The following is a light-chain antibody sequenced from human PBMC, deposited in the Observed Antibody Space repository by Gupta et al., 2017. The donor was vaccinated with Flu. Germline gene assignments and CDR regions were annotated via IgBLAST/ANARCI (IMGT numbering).Light chain of an antibody. CDR1: SLSSYF. CDR2: GEN. Sequence: SSELTQGPAVSVALGQTVRITCQGDSLSSYFASWYQQRPGPPPILFLYGENNRPAGIPARFSCSTSGNIASMTITGAQAEDDADYYCKSRDNNGDVVFGGGTKLTVL. J-gene: IGLJ2*01. CDR3: KSRDNNGDVV. V-gene: IGLV3-19*01.